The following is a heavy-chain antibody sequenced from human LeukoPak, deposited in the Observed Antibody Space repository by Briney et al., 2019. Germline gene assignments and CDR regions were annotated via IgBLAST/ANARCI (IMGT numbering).Heavy chain of an antibody. CDR3: ARGSWSDYYFDY. D-gene: IGHD1-26*01. Sequence: PSETLSLTCTVSGGSISSYYWGWIRQPPGKGLEWIGYIYYSGSTNYNPSLKSRVTISVDTSKNQFSLKLSSVTAADTAVYYCARGSWSDYYFDYWGQGTLVTVSS. CDR2: IYYSGST. V-gene: IGHV4-59*01. CDR1: GGSISSYY. J-gene: IGHJ4*02.